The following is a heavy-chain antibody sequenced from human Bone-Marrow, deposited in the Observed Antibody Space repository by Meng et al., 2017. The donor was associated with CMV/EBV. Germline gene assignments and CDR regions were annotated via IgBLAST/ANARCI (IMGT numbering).Heavy chain of an antibody. CDR2: INPNSGGT. Sequence: ASVKVSCKTSGYRFSAYYIHWVRQAPGQGLEWMGWINPNSGGTNYAQKFQGRVTMTRDTSISTAYMELSRLRSDDTAVYYCARIANGGWFDPWGQGTLVTVSS. J-gene: IGHJ5*02. V-gene: IGHV1-2*02. D-gene: IGHD6-13*01. CDR3: ARIANGGWFDP. CDR1: GYRFSAYY.